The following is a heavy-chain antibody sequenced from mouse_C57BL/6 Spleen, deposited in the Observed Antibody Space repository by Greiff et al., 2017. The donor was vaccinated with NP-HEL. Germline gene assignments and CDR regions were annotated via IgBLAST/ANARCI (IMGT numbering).Heavy chain of an antibody. Sequence: QVQLQQPGAELVRPGTSVKLSCKASGYTFTSYWMHWVKQRPGQGLEWIGVIDPSDSYTNYNQKFKGKATLTVDTSSSTAYMQLSSLTSEDSAVYYCARSPGSSYGYFDVWGTGTTVTVSS. V-gene: IGHV1-59*01. J-gene: IGHJ1*03. CDR2: IDPSDSYT. CDR3: ARSPGSSYGYFDV. CDR1: GYTFTSYW. D-gene: IGHD1-1*01.